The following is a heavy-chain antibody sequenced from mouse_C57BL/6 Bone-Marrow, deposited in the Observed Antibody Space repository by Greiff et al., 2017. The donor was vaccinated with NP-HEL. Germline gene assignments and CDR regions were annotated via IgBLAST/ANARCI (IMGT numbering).Heavy chain of an antibody. CDR3: ARDYGSSSYWYFDV. J-gene: IGHJ1*03. CDR1: GFTFSDFY. CDR2: SRNKANDYTT. Sequence: EVQLVESGGGLVQSGRSLRLSCATSGFTFSDFYMEWVRQAPGKGLEWIAASRNKANDYTTEYSASVKGRFIVSRDTSQSILYLQMNALRAEDTAIYYCARDYGSSSYWYFDVWGTGTTVTVSS. V-gene: IGHV7-1*01. D-gene: IGHD1-1*01.